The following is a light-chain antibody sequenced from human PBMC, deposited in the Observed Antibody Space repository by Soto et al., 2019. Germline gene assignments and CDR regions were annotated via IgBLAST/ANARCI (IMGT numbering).Light chain of an antibody. CDR2: DAS. Sequence: EIVMTPSPATLSVSPGERATLSCRASQSVSSYLAWFQQKPGQAPRLLIYDASTRATGIPVRFSGSGSGTEFTLTISSLQSEDFGVYYCQQNKDWPGTFGQGTKVEIK. CDR3: QQNKDWPGT. V-gene: IGKV3-15*01. CDR1: QSVSSY. J-gene: IGKJ1*01.